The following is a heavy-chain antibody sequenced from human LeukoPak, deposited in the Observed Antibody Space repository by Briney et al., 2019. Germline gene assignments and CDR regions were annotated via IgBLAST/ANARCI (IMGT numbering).Heavy chain of an antibody. CDR2: ISSSSSTI. D-gene: IGHD6-19*01. J-gene: IGHJ4*02. Sequence: PGGSLRLSCAASGFTFSSYNINWVRQAPGKGLEWVSYISSSSSTIYYADSVKGRFTISRDNSKNTLYLQMNSLRAEDTAVYYCAKDLFIGAIAMAGPDYWGQGTLVTVSS. V-gene: IGHV3-48*01. CDR3: AKDLFIGAIAMAGPDY. CDR1: GFTFSSYN.